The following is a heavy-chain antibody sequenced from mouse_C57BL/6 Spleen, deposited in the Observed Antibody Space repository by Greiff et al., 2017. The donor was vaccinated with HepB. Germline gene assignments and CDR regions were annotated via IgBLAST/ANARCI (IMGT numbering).Heavy chain of an antibody. Sequence: QVQLQQPGTELVKPGASVKLSCKASGYTFTSYWMHWVKQRPGQGLEWIGNINPSNGGTNYNEKFKSKATLTVDKSSSTAYMQLSSLTSEDSAVYYCARSSTMVTTRYAMDYWGQGTSVTVSS. CDR3: ARSSTMVTTRYAMDY. J-gene: IGHJ4*01. D-gene: IGHD2-2*01. V-gene: IGHV1-53*01. CDR1: GYTFTSYW. CDR2: INPSNGGT.